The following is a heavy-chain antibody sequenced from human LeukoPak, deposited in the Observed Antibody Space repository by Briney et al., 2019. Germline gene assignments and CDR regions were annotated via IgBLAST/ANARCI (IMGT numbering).Heavy chain of an antibody. CDR3: AKSMTGNLISDFDY. CDR1: GFTFSDYH. CDR2: ISSSSNYI. V-gene: IGHV3-21*04. Sequence: GGSLRLSCAASGFTFSDYHMNWVRQAPGKGLEWVSSISSSSNYIYYADSVKGRFTISRDNAKNSVDLQMNSLRAEDTAVYYCAKSMTGNLISDFDYWGQGTLVTVSS. J-gene: IGHJ4*02. D-gene: IGHD2-15*01.